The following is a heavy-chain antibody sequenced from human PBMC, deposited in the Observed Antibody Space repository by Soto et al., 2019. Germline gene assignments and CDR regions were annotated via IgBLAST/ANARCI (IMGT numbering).Heavy chain of an antibody. CDR2: ISGSGGST. D-gene: IGHD3-16*02. V-gene: IGHV3-23*01. CDR3: AKLGDSYDYIWGNCRDLEGPFDY. Sequence: PGGSLRLSCAASGFTFSSYAMSWVRQAPGKGLEWVSAISGSGGSTYYADSVKGRFTISRDNSKNTLYLRMNSLRVEDTAVYYCAKLGDSYDYIWGNCRDLEGPFDYWGLGTLVTVSS. CDR1: GFTFSSYA. J-gene: IGHJ4*02.